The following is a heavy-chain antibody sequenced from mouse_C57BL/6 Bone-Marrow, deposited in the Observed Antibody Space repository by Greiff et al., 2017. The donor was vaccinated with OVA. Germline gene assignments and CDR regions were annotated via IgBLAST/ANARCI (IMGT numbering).Heavy chain of an antibody. CDR3: ARFDYDEGAYYFDD. CDR2: IDPSDSET. CDR1: GYTFTSYW. V-gene: IGHV1-52*01. D-gene: IGHD2-4*01. Sequence: QVQLKQPGAELVRPGSSVKLSCKASGYTFTSYWMHWVKQRPIQGLEWIGNIDPSDSETHYNQKFKDKATLTVDKSSSTAYMQLSSLTSEDSAVYYCARFDYDEGAYYFDDWGQGTTLTVSS. J-gene: IGHJ2*01.